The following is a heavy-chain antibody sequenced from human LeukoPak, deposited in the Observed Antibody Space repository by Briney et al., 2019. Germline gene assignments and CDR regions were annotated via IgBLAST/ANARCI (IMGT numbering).Heavy chain of an antibody. CDR1: GYTVTGYY. CDR3: ARGNSSPYYYCDD. J-gene: IGHJ4*02. V-gene: IGHV1-2*02. Sequence: ASVKVSCKASGYTVTGYYLHWLQPAPGQGLEWMGWINPNSGGTNYAQKFQGRVTMTRDTYISTAYMELSRLGSDDTAVFYCARGNSSPYYYCDDWGQGSLVTVSS. D-gene: IGHD3-22*01. CDR2: INPNSGGT.